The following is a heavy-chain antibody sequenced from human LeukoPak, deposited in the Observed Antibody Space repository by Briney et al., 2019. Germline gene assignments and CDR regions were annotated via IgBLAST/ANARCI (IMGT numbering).Heavy chain of an antibody. J-gene: IGHJ4*02. Sequence: ASVKVSCKASGYTFTTYVITWVRQAPGQGLQWMGWTSAHNGNTNYAQKLQGRVTMTTDTSTSTVYMELRSLRSDDTAVYYCARAQTTLLLDYWGQGTLVTVSS. CDR3: ARAQTTLLLDY. CDR2: TSAHNGNT. V-gene: IGHV1-18*01. CDR1: GYTFTTYV. D-gene: IGHD4-11*01.